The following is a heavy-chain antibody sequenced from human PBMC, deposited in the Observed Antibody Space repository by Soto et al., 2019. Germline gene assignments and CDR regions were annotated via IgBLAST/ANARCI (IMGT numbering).Heavy chain of an antibody. J-gene: IGHJ4*02. CDR2: IYYSGST. V-gene: IGHV4-39*01. CDR3: ARHWGRKVFDY. D-gene: IGHD3-16*01. Sequence: QLQLQESGPGLVKPSETLSLTCTVSGGSISSSSYYWGWIRQPPGKGLEWIGSIYYSGSTYYKPSIKSRVTISVDTSKNQFSLKLSSVTAADTAVYYCARHWGRKVFDYWGQGTLVTVSS. CDR1: GGSISSSSYY.